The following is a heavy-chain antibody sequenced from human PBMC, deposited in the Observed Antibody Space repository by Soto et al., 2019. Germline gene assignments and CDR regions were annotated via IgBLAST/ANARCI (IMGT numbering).Heavy chain of an antibody. CDR1: GXTFSTQS. D-gene: IGHD6-13*01. J-gene: IGHJ1*01. V-gene: IGHV3-23*01. CDR2: LISSGESP. CDR3: VKDESINWYSGHFRH. Sequence: PXGSLRLACSASGXTFSTQSMAWVRQAPGKGLEWVSALISSGESPDYADSVKGRFTISSDNSKNTLYLQMNSVSADDTAFYYCVKDESINWYSGHFRHWGQGTLVTVSS.